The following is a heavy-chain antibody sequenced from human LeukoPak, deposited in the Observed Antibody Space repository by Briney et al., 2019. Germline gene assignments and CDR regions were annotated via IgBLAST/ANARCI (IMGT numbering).Heavy chain of an antibody. J-gene: IGHJ4*02. Sequence: SETLSLTCTVSGGSISSYYWSWIRQPPGKGLEWIGYIYYSGSTNYNPSLKSRVTISVDTSKNQFSLKLSSVTAADTAVYYCARRQRVGSSIPFDYWGQGTLVTVSS. V-gene: IGHV4-59*01. CDR2: IYYSGST. D-gene: IGHD6-6*01. CDR1: GGSISSYY. CDR3: ARRQRVGSSIPFDY.